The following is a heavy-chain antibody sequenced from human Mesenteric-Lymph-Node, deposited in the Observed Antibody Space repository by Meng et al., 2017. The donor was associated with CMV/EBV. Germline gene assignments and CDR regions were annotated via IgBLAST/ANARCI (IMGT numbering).Heavy chain of an antibody. CDR2: MNPNSGNT. V-gene: IGHV1-8*03. Sequence: ASVKVSCKAFGYTFSNYDINWVRQASGQGLEWMGWMNPNSGNTGYAQKFQGRVTITRNTSISTAYMELSSLRSEDTAVYYCARGAGARHIVVVIAMGAFDIWGQGTMVTVSS. CDR3: ARGAGARHIVVVIAMGAFDI. D-gene: IGHD2-21*01. CDR1: GYTFSNYD. J-gene: IGHJ3*02.